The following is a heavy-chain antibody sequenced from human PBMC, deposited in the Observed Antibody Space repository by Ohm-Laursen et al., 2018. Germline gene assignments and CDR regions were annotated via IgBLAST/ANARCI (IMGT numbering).Heavy chain of an antibody. Sequence: ASVKVSCKASGYTFTGYYMHWVRQAPGQGLEWMGWINPNSGGTNYAQKFQGRVTMTRDTSISTAYMELSRLRSDDTAAYYFARSLIVVVTSSTHFDYWGQGTLVTVSS. J-gene: IGHJ4*02. CDR3: ARSLIVVVTSSTHFDY. CDR1: GYTFTGYY. CDR2: INPNSGGT. V-gene: IGHV1-2*02. D-gene: IGHD3-22*01.